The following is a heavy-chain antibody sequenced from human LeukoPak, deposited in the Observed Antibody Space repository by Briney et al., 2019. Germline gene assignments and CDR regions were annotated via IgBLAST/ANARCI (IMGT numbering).Heavy chain of an antibody. Sequence: SENLSLTCAVYGGSFSGYYWVWIRQPPGKGLEWIGEINRRGSTNYNPSLKSRVTISVDTSKNQFSLKLSSVTAADTAVYYCAREIIVARGAFDIWGQGTMVTVSS. CDR1: GGSFSGYY. J-gene: IGHJ3*02. CDR3: AREIIVARGAFDI. D-gene: IGHD5-12*01. CDR2: INRRGST. V-gene: IGHV4-34*01.